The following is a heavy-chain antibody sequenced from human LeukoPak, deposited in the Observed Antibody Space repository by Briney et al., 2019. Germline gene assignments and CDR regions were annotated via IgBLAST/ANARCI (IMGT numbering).Heavy chain of an antibody. Sequence: GGYLRLSCAASGFTFSSYWMSWVRQAPGRGLEWVANIKQDGSEKYYVDSVKGRFTIYRDNAKNSLYLQMNSLRAEDTAVYYCARDPSGSYWSYFDYWGQGTLVTVSS. CDR3: ARDPSGSYWSYFDY. CDR1: GFTFSSYW. V-gene: IGHV3-7*01. D-gene: IGHD1-26*01. CDR2: IKQDGSEK. J-gene: IGHJ4*02.